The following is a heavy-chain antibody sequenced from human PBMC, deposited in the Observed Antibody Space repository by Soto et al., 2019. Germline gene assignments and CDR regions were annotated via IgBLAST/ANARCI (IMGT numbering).Heavy chain of an antibody. D-gene: IGHD1-7*01. J-gene: IGHJ4*02. Sequence: ASVKVSCKASGYTFTTYYMHWVRQAPGQGLEWMGIISPDGGRTSYAQKFQGRVTMTRDTSTSTVYMELRSLTSDDTAVYYCTRAGASDWNYVSTSSWGQGTLVTVSS. V-gene: IGHV1-46*01. CDR1: GYTFTTYY. CDR2: ISPDGGRT. CDR3: TRAGASDWNYVSTSS.